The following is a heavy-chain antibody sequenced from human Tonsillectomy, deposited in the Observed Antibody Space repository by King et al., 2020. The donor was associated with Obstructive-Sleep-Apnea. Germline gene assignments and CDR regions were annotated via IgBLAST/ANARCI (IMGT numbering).Heavy chain of an antibody. CDR1: GGSISNY. Sequence: QLQESGPGLVKPSETLSLTCTASGGSISNYWSWIRQPPGKGLEWIGYIYYSGSTNYNPSLKSRVTISVDTSKNQFSLKLSSVTAADTAVYYCARGSSIATYWGQGTLVTVSS. D-gene: IGHD6-6*01. CDR3: ARGSSIATY. J-gene: IGHJ4*02. V-gene: IGHV4-59*01. CDR2: IYYSGST.